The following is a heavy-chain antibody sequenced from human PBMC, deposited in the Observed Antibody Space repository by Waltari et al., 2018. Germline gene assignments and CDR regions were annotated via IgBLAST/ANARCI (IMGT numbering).Heavy chain of an antibody. V-gene: IGHV4-39*07. CDR3: ARYEGYCSGTPCYTDNYYYYMDV. D-gene: IGHD2-15*01. J-gene: IGHJ6*03. Sequence: QLQLQESGPGLVKPSETLSLTCTVSGGSRSSHSYYWVWIRQPPRKGLEWIGTIYYSGDTYYTPSLKSRVTISVDTSKTQFSLKLSSVTAADTAVYYCARYEGYCSGTPCYTDNYYYYMDVWGKGTTVTISS. CDR2: IYYSGDT. CDR1: GGSRSSHSYY.